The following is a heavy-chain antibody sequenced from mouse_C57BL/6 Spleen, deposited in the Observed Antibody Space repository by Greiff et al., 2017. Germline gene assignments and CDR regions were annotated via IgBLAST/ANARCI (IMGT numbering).Heavy chain of an antibody. V-gene: IGHV1-42*01. CDR3: ARLVDYGGYFDV. Sequence: EVQLQQSGPELVKPGASVKISCKASGYSFTGYYMNWVKQSPEKSLEWIGEINPSTGGTTYNQKFKAKATLTVDKSSSTAYMQLKSLTSEDSAVYYCARLVDYGGYFDVWGTGTTGTVSS. D-gene: IGHD2-4*01. CDR1: GYSFTGYY. J-gene: IGHJ1*03. CDR2: INPSTGGT.